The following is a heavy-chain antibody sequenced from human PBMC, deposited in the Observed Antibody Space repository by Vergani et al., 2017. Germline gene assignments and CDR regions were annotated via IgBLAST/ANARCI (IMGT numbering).Heavy chain of an antibody. V-gene: IGHV4-59*01. D-gene: IGHD5-18*01. CDR2: IYYSGST. CDR1: GGSISSYY. CDR3: ARGREYSYGPADYYYYYMDV. Sequence: QVQLQESGPGLVKPSETLSLTCTVSGGSISSYYWSWIRQPPGKGLEWIGYIYYSGSTNYNHTLKSRVTISVDTSKNQFSLKLSSVTAADTAVYYCARGREYSYGPADYYYYYMDVWGKGTTVTVSS. J-gene: IGHJ6*03.